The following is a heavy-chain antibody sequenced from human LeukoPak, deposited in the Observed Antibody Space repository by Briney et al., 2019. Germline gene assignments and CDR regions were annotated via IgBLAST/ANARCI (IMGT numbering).Heavy chain of an antibody. Sequence: GGSLRLSCAASGFTFRLYGMNWVRQAPGKGLEGVSAISGGGETTTSTDSVKGRFTISRDNSKNTVYLQMNSLSAEDTAVYYCAKARAGGYNYGPFDYWGQGTLVTVSS. J-gene: IGHJ4*02. CDR3: AKARAGGYNYGPFDY. V-gene: IGHV3-23*01. D-gene: IGHD5-18*01. CDR1: GFTFRLYG. CDR2: ISGGGETT.